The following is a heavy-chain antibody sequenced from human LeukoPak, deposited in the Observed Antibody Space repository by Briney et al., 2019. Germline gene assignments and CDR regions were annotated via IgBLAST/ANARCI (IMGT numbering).Heavy chain of an antibody. CDR2: IYSSGST. V-gene: IGHV3-53*01. Sequence: GGSLRLSCAASGFTVSSNYMSWVRQAPGKGLEWVSVIYSSGSTFYADSVKGRFTLSRNNSENTLYLQMNSLRAEDTAVYYCARGGTGHNYASGYFDSWGQGTLVTVSS. CDR1: GFTVSSNY. CDR3: ARGGTGHNYASGYFDS. J-gene: IGHJ4*02. D-gene: IGHD3-10*01.